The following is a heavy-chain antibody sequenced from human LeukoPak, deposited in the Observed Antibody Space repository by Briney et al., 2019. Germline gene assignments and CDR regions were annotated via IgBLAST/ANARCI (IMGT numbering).Heavy chain of an antibody. J-gene: IGHJ4*02. CDR3: ARGRILSGHYYFDY. Sequence: SGTLSLTCTVSGGSISSYYWSWIRQPPGKGLEWIGEIYHSGSTNYNPSLKSRVTISVDKSKNQFSLKLSSVTAADTAVYYCARGRILSGHYYFDYWGQGTLVTVSS. CDR2: IYHSGST. D-gene: IGHD3-9*01. CDR1: GGSISSYY. V-gene: IGHV4-59*12.